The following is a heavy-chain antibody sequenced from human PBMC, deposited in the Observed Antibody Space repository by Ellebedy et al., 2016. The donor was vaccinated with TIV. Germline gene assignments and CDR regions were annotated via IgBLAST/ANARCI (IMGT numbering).Heavy chain of an antibody. CDR3: ARRSWRGGYPSYYYFMDV. D-gene: IGHD1-26*01. Sequence: SETLSLTXAASGGSVATSGYYWDWIRQPPGKGLEWIGGFYYSGTTYFNPSLKSRVTVSVDTANNHFSLRVTSVTAADTAIYFCARRSWRGGYPSYYYFMDVWGKGTTVTVSS. CDR2: FYYSGTT. J-gene: IGHJ6*03. V-gene: IGHV4-39*02. CDR1: GGSVATSGYY.